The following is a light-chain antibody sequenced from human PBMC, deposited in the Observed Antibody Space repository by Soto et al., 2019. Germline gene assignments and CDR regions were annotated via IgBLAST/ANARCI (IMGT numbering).Light chain of an antibody. CDR2: GNS. V-gene: IGLV1-40*01. CDR3: QSYDSSLSGVV. Sequence: QSVLTQPPSVSGAPGQRVTISCTGSSSNIGAGYDVHWYQQLPGTAPKLLIYGNSNRASGVPDRFSGSKSGTSASLAITGLQAEDEADYYSQSYDSSLSGVVFGGGTKLTVL. CDR1: SSNIGAGYD. J-gene: IGLJ2*01.